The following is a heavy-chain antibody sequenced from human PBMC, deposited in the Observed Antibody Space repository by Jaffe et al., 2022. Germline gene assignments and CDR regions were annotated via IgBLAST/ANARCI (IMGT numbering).Heavy chain of an antibody. D-gene: IGHD3-22*01. CDR3: ARETYYYDSSGYSY. CDR1: GFTFSSYE. J-gene: IGHJ4*02. CDR2: ISSSGSTI. V-gene: IGHV3-48*03. Sequence: EVQLVESGGGLVQPGGSLRLSCAASGFTFSSYEMNWVRQAPGKGLEWVSYISSSGSTIYYADSVKGRFTISRDNAKNSLYLQMNSLRAEDTAVYYCARETYYYDSSGYSYWGQGTLVTVSS.